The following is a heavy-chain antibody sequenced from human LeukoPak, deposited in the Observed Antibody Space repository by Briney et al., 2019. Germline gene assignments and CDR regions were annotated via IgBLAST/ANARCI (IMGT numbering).Heavy chain of an antibody. CDR1: GGTFSSYA. Sequence: ASVKVSCKASGGTFSSYAISWVRQAPGQGLEWMGGIIPIFGTANYAQKFQGRVTITADKSTSTAYMELSSLRSEDTAVYYCARGGYSSGQTRAFDIWGQGTMVTVSS. CDR2: IIPIFGTA. CDR3: ARGGYSSGQTRAFDI. D-gene: IGHD6-19*01. V-gene: IGHV1-69*06. J-gene: IGHJ3*02.